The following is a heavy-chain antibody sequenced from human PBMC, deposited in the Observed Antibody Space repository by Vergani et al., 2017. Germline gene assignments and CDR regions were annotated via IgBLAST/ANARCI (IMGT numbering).Heavy chain of an antibody. CDR3: ARDSPEVLVGATGGLGAFDI. D-gene: IGHD1-26*01. CDR2: ISYDGSNK. CDR1: GFTFSSYG. J-gene: IGHJ3*02. Sequence: QVQLVESGGGVVQPGRSLRLSCAASGFTFSSYGMHWVRQAPGKGLEWVAVISYDGSNKYYADSVKGRFTISRDNSKNTLYLQMNSLRARETAVYYCARDSPEVLVGATGGLGAFDIWGQGTMVTVSS. V-gene: IGHV3-30*03.